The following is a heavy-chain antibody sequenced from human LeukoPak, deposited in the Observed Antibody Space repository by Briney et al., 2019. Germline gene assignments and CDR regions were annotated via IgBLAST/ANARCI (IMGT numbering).Heavy chain of an antibody. V-gene: IGHV1-2*02. J-gene: IGHJ5*02. Sequence: GASVKVSCKASGYTFTGYYMHWVRQAPGQGLERMGWINPNSGGTNYAQKFQGRVTMTRDTSISTAYMELSRLRSDDTAVYYCARLSYDYVWGSYRESSWFDPWGQGTLVTVSS. CDR3: ARLSYDYVWGSYRESSWFDP. CDR1: GYTFTGYY. D-gene: IGHD3-16*02. CDR2: INPNSGGT.